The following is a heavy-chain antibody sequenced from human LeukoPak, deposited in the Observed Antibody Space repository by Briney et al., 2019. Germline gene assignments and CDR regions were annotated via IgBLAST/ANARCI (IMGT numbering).Heavy chain of an antibody. CDR2: ISGSGGST. V-gene: IGHV3-23*01. CDR3: AKEWKGAAAGTLGFDY. CDR1: GFTFSIYE. Sequence: GGSLRLSCAASGFTFSIYEMNWVRQAPGKGLEWVSAISGSGGSTYYADSVKGRFTISRDNSKNTLYLQMNSLRAEDTAVYYCAKEWKGAAAGTLGFDYWGQGTLVTVSS. J-gene: IGHJ4*02. D-gene: IGHD6-13*01.